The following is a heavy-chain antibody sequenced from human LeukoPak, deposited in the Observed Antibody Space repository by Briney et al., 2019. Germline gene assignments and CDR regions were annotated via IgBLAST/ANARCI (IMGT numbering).Heavy chain of an antibody. CDR2: IYYSGST. CDR1: GGSISSYY. CDR3: ARDLGRTYGDYGTFDY. J-gene: IGHJ4*02. Sequence: KPSETLSLTCTVSGGSISSYYWSWIRQPPGKGLEWIGYIYYSGSTNYNPSLKSRVTISVDTSKNQFSLKLSSVTAADTAVYYCARDLGRTYGDYGTFDYWGQGTLVTVSS. V-gene: IGHV4-59*01. D-gene: IGHD4-17*01.